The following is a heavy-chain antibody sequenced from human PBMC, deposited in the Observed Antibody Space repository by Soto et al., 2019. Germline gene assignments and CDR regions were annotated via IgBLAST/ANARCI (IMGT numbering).Heavy chain of an antibody. Sequence: QVQLVQSGAEVKKPGASVKVSCKASGYSFTSYGISWMRQAPGQGLEWMGWISAYNGNTNYAQKLQGRVTMTTDTSTSTAYMELRSLRSDDTAVYYCARDPRIVVVVAATPFDYWGQGTLVTVSS. CDR3: ARDPRIVVVVAATPFDY. CDR2: ISAYNGNT. J-gene: IGHJ4*02. V-gene: IGHV1-18*01. D-gene: IGHD2-15*01. CDR1: GYSFTSYG.